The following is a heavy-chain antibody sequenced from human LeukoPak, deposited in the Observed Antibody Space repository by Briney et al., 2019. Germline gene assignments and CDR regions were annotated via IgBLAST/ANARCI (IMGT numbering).Heavy chain of an antibody. J-gene: IGHJ4*02. CDR2: ISVYNGNT. Sequence: ASVKVSCKASGYTFTSYGITWVRQAPGQGLEWVGWISVYNGNTKYAQKIQGRVTMTTDTSTSTAYMELRSLRSDDTAVYYCARDLGFGELSYFDYWGQGTLVTVSS. CDR3: ARDLGFGELSYFDY. D-gene: IGHD3-10*01. V-gene: IGHV1-18*01. CDR1: GYTFTSYG.